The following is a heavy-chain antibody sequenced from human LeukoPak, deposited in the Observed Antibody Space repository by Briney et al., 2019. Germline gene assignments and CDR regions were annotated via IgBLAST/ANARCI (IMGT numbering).Heavy chain of an antibody. CDR1: GFTFSDHY. Sequence: GGSLRLSCAASGFTFSDHYMDWVRQAPGKGLGWVGRIRNKANNYTTEYAASVKGRFTISRDDSKSIAYLQMNSLKTEDTAVYYCSNSYCGGDCYSGGYFDYWGQGTLVTVSS. J-gene: IGHJ4*02. V-gene: IGHV3-72*01. CDR3: SNSYCGGDCYSGGYFDY. CDR2: IRNKANNYTT. D-gene: IGHD2-21*02.